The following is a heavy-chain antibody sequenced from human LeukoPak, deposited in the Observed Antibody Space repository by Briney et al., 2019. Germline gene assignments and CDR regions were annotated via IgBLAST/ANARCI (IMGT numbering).Heavy chain of an antibody. J-gene: IGHJ5*02. CDR2: ISAYSGNT. CDR3: ARDGSGIFGVVNWFDP. Sequence: ASVKVSCKASGYTFTSYGISWVRQAPGQGLEWMGWISAYSGNTNYAQKLQGRVTMTTDTSTSTAYMELRSLRSDDTAVYYCARDGSGIFGVVNWFDPRGQGTLVTVSS. D-gene: IGHD3-3*01. V-gene: IGHV1-18*01. CDR1: GYTFTSYG.